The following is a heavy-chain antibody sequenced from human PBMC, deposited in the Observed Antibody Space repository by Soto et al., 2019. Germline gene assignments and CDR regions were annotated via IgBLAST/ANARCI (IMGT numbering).Heavy chain of an antibody. CDR3: ARDRDYGDYLVSIPWLVDVGCYGMDV. D-gene: IGHD4-17*01. V-gene: IGHV6-1*01. CDR2: TYYRSKWYN. Sequence: SQTLSLTCAISGDSVSSNSAAWNWIRQSPSRGLEWLGRTYYRSKWYNDYAVSVKSRITINPDTSKNQFSLQLNSVTPEDTAVYYCARDRDYGDYLVSIPWLVDVGCYGMDVWGQGTTVTVSS. CDR1: GDSVSSNSAA. J-gene: IGHJ6*02.